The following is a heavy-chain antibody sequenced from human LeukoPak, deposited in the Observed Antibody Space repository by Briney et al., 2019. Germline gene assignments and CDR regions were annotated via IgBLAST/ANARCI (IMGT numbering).Heavy chain of an antibody. V-gene: IGHV3-7*01. J-gene: IGHJ4*02. CDR1: RFTFSSYW. CDR3: AKDVSGYDFSLRDYFDY. D-gene: IGHD5-12*01. Sequence: PGGSLRHSCAVSRFTFSSYWMSWVRQAPGKGLEWVANIKQDGSEKYYVDSVKGRFTISRDNAKNSLYLQMNSLRAEDTAVYYCAKDVSGYDFSLRDYFDYWGQGTLVTVSS. CDR2: IKQDGSEK.